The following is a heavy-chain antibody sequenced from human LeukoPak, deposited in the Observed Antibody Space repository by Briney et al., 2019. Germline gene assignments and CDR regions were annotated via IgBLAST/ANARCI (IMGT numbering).Heavy chain of an antibody. D-gene: IGHD4-17*01. Sequence: GGSLRLSCAASGFTFSSYAMSWVRQAPGRGLDWVSNISSGGGIINYADSVRGRFTIARDNSKNTLYLQMNSLSAEDTAVYYCAKGGNYGDRAKKDWGQGILVTVSS. CDR1: GFTFSSYA. V-gene: IGHV3-23*01. CDR3: AKGGNYGDRAKKD. CDR2: ISSGGGII. J-gene: IGHJ4*02.